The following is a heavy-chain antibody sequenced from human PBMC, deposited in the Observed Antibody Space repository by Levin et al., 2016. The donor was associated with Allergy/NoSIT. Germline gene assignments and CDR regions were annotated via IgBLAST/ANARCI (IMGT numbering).Heavy chain of an antibody. J-gene: IGHJ6*02. CDR2: INSDGSNT. V-gene: IGHV3-74*01. Sequence: GGSLRLSCEASGFTFSSYWMHWVRQVPGKGPEWVSRINSDGSNTIYADSVKGRFTISRDNAENKMYLQMTSLRAEDTALYYCVREEVLGVHIFYYYGMDVWGHGTSVIVSS. CDR3: VREEVLGVHIFYYYGMDV. D-gene: IGHD3-3*01. CDR1: GFTFSSYW.